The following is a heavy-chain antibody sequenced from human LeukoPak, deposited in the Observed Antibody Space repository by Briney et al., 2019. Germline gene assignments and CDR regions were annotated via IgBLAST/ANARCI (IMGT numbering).Heavy chain of an antibody. J-gene: IGHJ4*02. V-gene: IGHV1-2*02. Sequence: ASVKVSCKASGYTFTDYYIHWVRQAPGQGLEWMGWINPNSGGTNYAQKFQGRVTMTRGTSISTAYMELSRLRSDDTAMYYCARELETYCSTTRCSLGATPLDYWGQGTLVTVSS. D-gene: IGHD2-2*01. CDR3: ARELETYCSTTRCSLGATPLDY. CDR1: GYTFTDYY. CDR2: INPNSGGT.